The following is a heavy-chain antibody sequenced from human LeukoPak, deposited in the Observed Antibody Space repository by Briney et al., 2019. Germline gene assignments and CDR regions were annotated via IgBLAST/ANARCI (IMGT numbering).Heavy chain of an antibody. CDR1: GYTFTGYY. J-gene: IGHJ4*02. D-gene: IGHD2-2*01. V-gene: IGHV1-2*02. Sequence: ASVKVSCKASGYTFTGYYMHWVRQAPGQGLEWMGWINPNSGGTNYAQKFQGRVTMTRDTSISTAYMELSRLRSDDTAVYYCARQGYCSSTSCSRYFDYWGQGTLVTVSS. CDR2: INPNSGGT. CDR3: ARQGYCSSTSCSRYFDY.